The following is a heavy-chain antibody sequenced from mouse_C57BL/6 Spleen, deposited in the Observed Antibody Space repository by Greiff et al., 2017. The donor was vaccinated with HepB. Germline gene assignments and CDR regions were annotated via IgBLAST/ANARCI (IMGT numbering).Heavy chain of an antibody. CDR2: IDPSDSYT. V-gene: IGHV1-50*01. J-gene: IGHJ4*01. CDR3: ARYGYPAMDY. D-gene: IGHD2-2*01. Sequence: VQLQQPGAELVKPGASVKLSCKASGYTFTSYWMQWVKQRPGQGLEWIGEIDPSDSYTNYNQKFKGKATLTVDTSSSTAYMQLSSLTSEDSAVYYCARYGYPAMDYWGQGTSVTVSS. CDR1: GYTFTSYW.